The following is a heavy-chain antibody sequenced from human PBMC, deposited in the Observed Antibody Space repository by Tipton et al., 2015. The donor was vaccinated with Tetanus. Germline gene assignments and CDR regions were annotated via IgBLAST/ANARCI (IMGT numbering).Heavy chain of an antibody. V-gene: IGHV4-30-4*01. Sequence: TLSLTCTVSGGSISSGDYYWSWIRRPPGKGPEWIGYVYSTATTYYNPSLKSRVTISVDTSKNQFSLKLTSVTAADTAVYYCARPVKQWLVPVDSWGQGTLVTVSS. CDR1: GGSISSGDYY. CDR3: ARPVKQWLVPVDS. D-gene: IGHD6-19*01. CDR2: VYSTATT. J-gene: IGHJ4*02.